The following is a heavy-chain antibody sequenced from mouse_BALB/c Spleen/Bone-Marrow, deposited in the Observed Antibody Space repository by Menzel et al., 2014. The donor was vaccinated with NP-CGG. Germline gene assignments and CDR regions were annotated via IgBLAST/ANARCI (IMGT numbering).Heavy chain of an antibody. J-gene: IGHJ4*01. D-gene: IGHD2-1*01. CDR1: GFTFSSYG. Sequence: VQLQQSGGDLVKPGGSLKLSCAASGFTFSSYGMSWVRQTPDKRLEWVANISSGGSYTYYPDSVKGRFTISRDNAKNTLYLQRSSLKSEDTAMYYCARHDGVTSYYAMDYWGQGTSATVSS. CDR2: ISSGGSYT. V-gene: IGHV5-6*01. CDR3: ARHDGVTSYYAMDY.